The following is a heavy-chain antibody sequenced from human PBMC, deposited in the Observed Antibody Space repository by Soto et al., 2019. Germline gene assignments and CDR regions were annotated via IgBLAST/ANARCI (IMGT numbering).Heavy chain of an antibody. D-gene: IGHD2-15*01. CDR2: ISGDGYGT. CDR1: TFTFSNYA. V-gene: IGHV3-23*01. Sequence: EVQLLVSGGGLVQPGGSLRLSCAASTFTFSNYAMTWVRQAPGKGLEWVSSISGDGYGTFYADSVKGRFTISRDNSKNTLYLQMNSLTAEDTALYYCAKDLQGSVADYFDYWGQGTLVSVSS. CDR3: AKDLQGSVADYFDY. J-gene: IGHJ4*02.